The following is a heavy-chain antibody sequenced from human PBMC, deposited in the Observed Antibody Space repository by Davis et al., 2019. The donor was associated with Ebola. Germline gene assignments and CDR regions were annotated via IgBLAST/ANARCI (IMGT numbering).Heavy chain of an antibody. Sequence: AASVKVSCKASGGTFTSYSISWMRHAPGQGLEWMGRIIPKYGMSNYAQNFQGRVTITADISTSTAYMELSSLRSEDTAVYYCARTSIVGTTTTASDIWGQGTLVTVSS. CDR2: IIPKYGMS. CDR3: ARTSIVGTTTTASDI. J-gene: IGHJ3*02. V-gene: IGHV1-69*02. CDR1: GGTFTSYS. D-gene: IGHD1-26*01.